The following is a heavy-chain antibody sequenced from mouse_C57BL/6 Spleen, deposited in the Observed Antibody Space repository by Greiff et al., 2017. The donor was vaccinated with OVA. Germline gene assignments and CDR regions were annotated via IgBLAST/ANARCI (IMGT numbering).Heavy chain of an antibody. V-gene: IGHV3-6*01. J-gene: IGHJ4*01. CDR3: ARGYSKSYAMDY. CDR1: GYSITSGYY. CDR2: ISYDGSN. D-gene: IGHD2-5*01. Sequence: VQLKESGPGLVKPSQSLSLTCSVTGYSITSGYYWNWIRQFPGNKLEWMGYISYDGSNNYNPSLKNRISITRDTSKNQFFLKLNSVTTEDTATYYCARGYSKSYAMDYWGQGTSVTVSS.